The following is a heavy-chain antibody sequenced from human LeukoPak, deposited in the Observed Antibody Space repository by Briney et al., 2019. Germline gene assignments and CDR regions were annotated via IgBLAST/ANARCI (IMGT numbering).Heavy chain of an antibody. J-gene: IGHJ6*02. D-gene: IGHD3-3*01. Sequence: PGRSLRLSCTTSGFTFVDYSMSWFRQAPGKGLEWVSVIYSGGSTYYADSVKGRFTISRDNSKNTLYLQMNSLRAEDTAVYYCARADYDFWSGYSQYYYYYGMDVWGQGTTVTVSS. CDR1: GFTFVDYS. V-gene: IGHV3-66*01. CDR3: ARADYDFWSGYSQYYYYYGMDV. CDR2: IYSGGST.